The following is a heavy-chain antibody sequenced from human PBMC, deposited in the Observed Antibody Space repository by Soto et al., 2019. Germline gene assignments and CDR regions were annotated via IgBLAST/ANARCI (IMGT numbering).Heavy chain of an antibody. J-gene: IGHJ4*02. CDR1: GGSIKNYF. D-gene: IGHD6-13*01. V-gene: IGHV4-59*01. CDR2: IHYSGTT. Sequence: XETRALTCTVAGGSIKNYFWTWIRQPPGRGLDWIGYIHYSGTTSFFPSYNPSLRSRVTISEDTSKNQFSLKLLSVTTADTAVYFCAAGEASSRNLAPYYLDFWGQGSLVTVSS. CDR3: AAGEASSRNLAPYYLDF.